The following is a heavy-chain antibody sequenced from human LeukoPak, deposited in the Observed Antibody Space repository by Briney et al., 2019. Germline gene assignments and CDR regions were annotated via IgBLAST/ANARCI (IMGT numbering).Heavy chain of an antibody. D-gene: IGHD2/OR15-2a*01. J-gene: IGHJ6*02. V-gene: IGHV3-11*01. Sequence: GGSLRLSCAASGFTFSDYYMTWIRQAPGKGLEWVSFISSSGDSLYYADSVRGRFTISRDNAKNSLYLQMNSLRAEDTAVYYCAREVVIVPDYFYYGLDVWGQGSTVTVSS. CDR3: AREVVIVPDYFYYGLDV. CDR1: GFTFSDYY. CDR2: ISSSGDSL.